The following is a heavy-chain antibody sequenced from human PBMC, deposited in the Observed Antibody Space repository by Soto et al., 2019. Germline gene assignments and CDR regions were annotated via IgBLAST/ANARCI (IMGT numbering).Heavy chain of an antibody. D-gene: IGHD1-1*01. J-gene: IGHJ4*02. Sequence: ASVKVSCKASGYTFTSYAIHWVRQAPGQRLEWMGWINAGNGNTKYSQKFQGRVTITRDTSISTAYMELSSLRSEDTAVYYCARERTGTRGGDYWGQGTLVTVSS. CDR2: INAGNGNT. CDR1: GYTFTSYA. CDR3: ARERTGTRGGDY. V-gene: IGHV1-3*01.